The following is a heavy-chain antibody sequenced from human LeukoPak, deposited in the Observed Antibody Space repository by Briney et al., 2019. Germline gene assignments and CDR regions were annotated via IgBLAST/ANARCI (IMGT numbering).Heavy chain of an antibody. V-gene: IGHV5-51*01. Sequence: GESLKISCNGSGYSFTTYWNGWVRQMPGKGLEWMGIIYPGDSDTRHSPSFQGQVTISADKSISTAYLQWSSLKASDTAMYFCARFYGSGSLINFDYWGQGTLVTVSS. CDR3: ARFYGSGSLINFDY. CDR1: GYSFTTYW. D-gene: IGHD3-10*01. CDR2: IYPGDSDT. J-gene: IGHJ4*02.